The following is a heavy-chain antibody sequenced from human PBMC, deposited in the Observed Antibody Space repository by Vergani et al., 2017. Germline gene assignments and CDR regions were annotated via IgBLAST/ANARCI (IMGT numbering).Heavy chain of an antibody. CDR3: ARHRGWGLVVVAATPWDYYYGMYV. D-gene: IGHD2-15*01. CDR2: IYPGDSDT. CDR1: GYSFTSYW. Sequence: EVQLVQSGAEVKKPGESLKISCKGSGYSFTSYWIGWVRQMPGKGLEWMGIIYPGDSDTRYSPSFQGQVTISADKSISPAYLQWSSLKASDTAMYYCARHRGWGLVVVAATPWDYYYGMYVWGQGTTVTVSS. V-gene: IGHV5-51*01. J-gene: IGHJ6*02.